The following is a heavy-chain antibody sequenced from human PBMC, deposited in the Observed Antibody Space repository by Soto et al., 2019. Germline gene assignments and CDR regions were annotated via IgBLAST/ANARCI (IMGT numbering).Heavy chain of an antibody. D-gene: IGHD6-19*01. V-gene: IGHV4-61*01. Sequence: QVQLQESGPGLVKPSETLSLTCTVSGGSVSSGSYYWSWIRQPPGKGLEWIGYIYYSVSTNYNPSLKSRVTISVDTSKNQFSLKVSSVTAADTAVYYCASYSSGWYDVIYWDQGTLVTVSS. CDR3: ASYSSGWYDVIY. CDR2: IYYSVST. J-gene: IGHJ4*02. CDR1: GGSVSSGSYY.